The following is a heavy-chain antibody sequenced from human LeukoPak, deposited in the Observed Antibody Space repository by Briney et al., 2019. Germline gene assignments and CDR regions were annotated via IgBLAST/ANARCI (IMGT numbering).Heavy chain of an antibody. J-gene: IGHJ6*02. Sequence: GGSLRLSYAATGFTFKDYGMHWVRQPPGKGLEWVSSINWNGGGTDYADSVKGRFTISRDNAKNSLYLQLSSLRPEDTALYYCAKHMRATNTYSFFGLDVWGQGTTVTVSS. CDR2: INWNGGGT. CDR3: AKHMRATNTYSFFGLDV. CDR1: GFTFKDYG. V-gene: IGHV3-9*01. D-gene: IGHD1-26*01.